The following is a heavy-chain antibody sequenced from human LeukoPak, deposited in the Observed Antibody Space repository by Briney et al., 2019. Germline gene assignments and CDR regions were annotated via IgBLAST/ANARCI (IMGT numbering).Heavy chain of an antibody. Sequence: SETLSLTCTVSGGSISSYYWSWIRQPAGKGLEWIGRIYTSGSTNYNPSLKSRVTMSVDTSKNQFSLKLSSVTAADTAVYYCARAQSIAARHLYYYYYMDVWGKGTTVTVSS. D-gene: IGHD6-6*01. CDR1: GGSISSYY. J-gene: IGHJ6*03. V-gene: IGHV4-4*07. CDR2: IYTSGST. CDR3: ARAQSIAARHLYYYYYMDV.